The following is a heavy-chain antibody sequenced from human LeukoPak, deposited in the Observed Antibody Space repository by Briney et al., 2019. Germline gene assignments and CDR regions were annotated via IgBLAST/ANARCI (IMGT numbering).Heavy chain of an antibody. CDR3: ASEGQLRWFGEFGY. CDR1: GFTFSSYW. J-gene: IGHJ4*02. D-gene: IGHD3-10*01. CDR2: IKQDGSEK. Sequence: GGSLRLSCAASGFTFSSYWMSWVRQAPGKGLEWVANIKQDGSEKYYVDSVKGRFTISRDNAKNSLYLQMNSLRAEDTAVYYCASEGQLRWFGEFGYWGQGTLVTVSS. V-gene: IGHV3-7*03.